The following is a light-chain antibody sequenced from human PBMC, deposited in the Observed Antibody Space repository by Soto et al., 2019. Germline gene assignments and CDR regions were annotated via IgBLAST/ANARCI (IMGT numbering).Light chain of an antibody. V-gene: IGKV3-11*01. CDR1: PTARSY. CDR3: QQRSNSPPT. J-gene: IGKJ4*01. CDR2: DVS. Sequence: EIVLTQSPATLSLSPGERATLSCRASPTARSYLAWYQQKPGQAPRLLIYDVSNRATGVPSRFSGSGSETDFSLTISSLEPEDFAVYYCQQRSNSPPTFGGGTRVEIK.